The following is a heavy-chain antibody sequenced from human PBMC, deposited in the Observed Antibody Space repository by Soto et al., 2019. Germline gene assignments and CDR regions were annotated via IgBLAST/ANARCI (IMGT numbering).Heavy chain of an antibody. CDR2: ISAYNGNT. D-gene: IGHD2-2*01. Sequence: ASVKVSCKASGYTFTSYGISWVRQAPGQGLEWMGWISAYNGNTNYAQKLQGRVTMTTDTSTSTAYMELRSLRSDDTAVYYCAKVGGPVVPAATPFDYWGQGTLVTVSS. J-gene: IGHJ4*02. V-gene: IGHV1-18*01. CDR3: AKVGGPVVPAATPFDY. CDR1: GYTFTSYG.